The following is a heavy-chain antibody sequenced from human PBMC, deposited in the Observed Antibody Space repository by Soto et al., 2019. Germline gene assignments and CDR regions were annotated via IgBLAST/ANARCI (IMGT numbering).Heavy chain of an antibody. Sequence: QVQVVESGGGVVQPGRSLRLSCAASGFTFSNYGMHWVRQAPGKGLEWVAGISYDGRQNYHGDSEKGRFTISRDNSRNTLYLQMNSLRGEDTAVYYCAKEGATRDFDYWGQGTLVTVSS. J-gene: IGHJ4*02. CDR2: ISYDGRQN. V-gene: IGHV3-30*18. CDR3: AKEGATRDFDY. CDR1: GFTFSNYG.